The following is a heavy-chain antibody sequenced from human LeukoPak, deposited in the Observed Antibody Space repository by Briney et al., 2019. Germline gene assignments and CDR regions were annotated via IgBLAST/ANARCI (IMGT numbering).Heavy chain of an antibody. V-gene: IGHV1-69*11. CDR3: ARGPSVTDYDFWSGSLYYFDY. D-gene: IGHD3-3*01. CDR1: GGVFTTYA. Sequence: SVXVXCXASGGVFTTYAVSWVRQAPGQGLEWMGSIIPFLGTTNYAQKFQGRVTITADEPTRTAYMELSSLRSEDTAVYYCARGPSVTDYDFWSGSLYYFDYWGQGTLVTVSS. J-gene: IGHJ4*02. CDR2: IIPFLGTT.